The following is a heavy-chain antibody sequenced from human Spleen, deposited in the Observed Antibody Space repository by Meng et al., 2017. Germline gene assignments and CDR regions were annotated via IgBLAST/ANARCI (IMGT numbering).Heavy chain of an antibody. CDR2: INHSGRT. Sequence: VHHQEWCAGLLTPSEPPSPTSVFSGVSVSYYYCTWIRQPPGKGLEWIGEINHSGRTNYNPSLESRATIPVDTSQNNLSLKLRSVTAADSAVYYCARGPTTMAHDFDYWGQGTLVTVSS. D-gene: IGHD4-11*01. V-gene: IGHV4-34*01. CDR3: ARGPTTMAHDFDY. J-gene: IGHJ4*02. CDR1: GVSVSYYY.